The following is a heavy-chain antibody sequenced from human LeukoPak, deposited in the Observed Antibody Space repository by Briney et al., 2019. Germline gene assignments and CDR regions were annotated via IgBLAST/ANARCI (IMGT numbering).Heavy chain of an antibody. CDR2: IYSGGST. D-gene: IGHD6-25*01. V-gene: IGHV3-53*01. CDR3: ARFEAADEANWFDP. Sequence: GGSLRLSCAASGFTFSSYAMSWVRQAPGKGLEWVSVIYSGGSTYYADSVKGRFTISRDNSKNTLYLQMNSLRAEDTAVYYCARFEAADEANWFDPWGQGTLVTVSS. CDR1: GFTFSSYA. J-gene: IGHJ5*02.